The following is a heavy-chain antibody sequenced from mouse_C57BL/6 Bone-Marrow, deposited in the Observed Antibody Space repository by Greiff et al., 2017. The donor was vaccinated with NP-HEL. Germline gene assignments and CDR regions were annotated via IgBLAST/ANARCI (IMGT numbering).Heavy chain of an antibody. J-gene: IGHJ1*03. D-gene: IGHD2-1*01. CDR2: INSDGGST. V-gene: IGHV5-2*03. CDR3: ARANYRWYFDV. CDR1: EYEFPSHD. Sequence: EVKVEESGGGLVQPGESLKLSCESNEYEFPSHDMSWVRKTPEKRLELVAAINSDGGSTYYPDTMERRFIISRDNTKKTLYLQMSSLRSEDTALYYCARANYRWYFDVWGTGTTVTVSA.